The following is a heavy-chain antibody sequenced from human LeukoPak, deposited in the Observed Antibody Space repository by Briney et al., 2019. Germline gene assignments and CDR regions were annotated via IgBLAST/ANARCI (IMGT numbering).Heavy chain of an antibody. J-gene: IGHJ6*02. CDR2: IYNHGGT. D-gene: IGHD1-14*01. CDR1: GFTVNNNH. Sequence: GGSLRLSCVASGFTVNNNHMSWVRQAPGKGLEWVSIIYNHGGTYSADSVKGRFTISRDNAKNSLYLQMNSLRAEDTAVYYCARGRTLGGMDVWGQGTTVTVSS. V-gene: IGHV3-66*01. CDR3: ARGRTLGGMDV.